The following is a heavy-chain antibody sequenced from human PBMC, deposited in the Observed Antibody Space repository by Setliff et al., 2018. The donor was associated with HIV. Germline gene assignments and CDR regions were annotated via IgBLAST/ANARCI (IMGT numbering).Heavy chain of an antibody. J-gene: IGHJ4*02. CDR3: ARQNQGSYDSSGYYHEAPPTFFDY. CDR2: IFPGDSDT. CDR1: GYIFNNYW. V-gene: IGHV5-51*01. D-gene: IGHD3-22*01. Sequence: GESLKISCKGSGYIFNNYWVGWVRQMPGEGLEWMGLIFPGDSDTRYSPSFQGQVSMSVDKSIGVAYLQWSSLKASDTAMYYCARQNQGSYDSSGYYHEAPPTFFDYWGQGTLVTVSS.